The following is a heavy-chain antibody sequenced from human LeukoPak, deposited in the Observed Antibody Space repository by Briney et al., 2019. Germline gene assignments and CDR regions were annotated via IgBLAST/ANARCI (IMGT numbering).Heavy chain of an antibody. V-gene: IGHV3-9*03. D-gene: IGHD2-2*01. CDR1: GFIFDDYA. CDR3: AKGYCSSTSCSGDY. Sequence: GGSLRLSCAASGFIFDDYAMHWVRQAPGKGLEWVSGISWNSGSIAYADSVKGRFTISRDNAKNSLYLQMNSLRAEDMALYYCAKGYCSSTSCSGDYWGHGTLVTVSS. CDR2: ISWNSGSI. J-gene: IGHJ4*01.